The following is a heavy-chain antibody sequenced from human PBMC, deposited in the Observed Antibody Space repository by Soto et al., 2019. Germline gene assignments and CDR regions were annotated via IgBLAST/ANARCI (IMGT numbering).Heavy chain of an antibody. D-gene: IGHD3-3*01. CDR2: ISSSGSTI. Sequence: PGGALRVSCAASGFTFSSYEMNWVRQAPGKGVEWVSYISSSGSTIYYADSVKGRFTISRDNAKNSLYLQMNSLRAEDTAVYYCARDRPSGRFLEWFHPYYGMDVWGQGTTVTVSS. CDR1: GFTFSSYE. V-gene: IGHV3-48*03. CDR3: ARDRPSGRFLEWFHPYYGMDV. J-gene: IGHJ6*02.